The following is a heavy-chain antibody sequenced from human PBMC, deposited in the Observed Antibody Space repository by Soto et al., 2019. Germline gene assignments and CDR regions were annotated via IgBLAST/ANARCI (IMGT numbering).Heavy chain of an antibody. D-gene: IGHD3-10*01. CDR2: IYHSGST. Sequence: PSETLSLTCAVSGGSISSGGYSWSWIRQPPGKGLEWIGYIYHSGSTYYNPSLKSRVTISVDRSKNQFSLKLSSVTAADTAVYYCARRATMVRGPYDYWGQGTLVTVSS. CDR3: ARRATMVRGPYDY. J-gene: IGHJ4*02. V-gene: IGHV4-30-2*01. CDR1: GGSISSGGYS.